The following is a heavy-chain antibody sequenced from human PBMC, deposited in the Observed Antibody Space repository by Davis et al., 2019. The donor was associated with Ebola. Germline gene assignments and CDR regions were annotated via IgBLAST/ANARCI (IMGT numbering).Heavy chain of an antibody. D-gene: IGHD5-18*01. CDR1: GGSISSGDYY. J-gene: IGHJ4*02. V-gene: IGHV4-30-4*01. CDR3: ARVRRGYSYGLIDY. CDR2: IYYSGST. Sequence: LRLSCTVSGGSISSGDYYWSWIRQPPGKGLEWIGYIYYSGSTYYNPSLKSRVTISVDTSKNQFSLKLSSVTAADTAVYYCARVRRGYSYGLIDYWGQGTLVTVSS.